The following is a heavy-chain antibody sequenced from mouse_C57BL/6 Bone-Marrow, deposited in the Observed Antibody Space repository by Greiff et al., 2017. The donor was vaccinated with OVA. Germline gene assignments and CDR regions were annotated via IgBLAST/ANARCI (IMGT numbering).Heavy chain of an antibody. D-gene: IGHD1-1*01. J-gene: IGHJ4*01. Sequence: EVNLVESGGGLVKPGGSLKLSCAASGFTFSSYAMSWVRQTPEKRLEWVATISDGGSYTYYPDNVKGRFTISRDNAKNNLYLQMSHLKSEDTAMYYCARDYGSSYAFYAMDYWGQGTSVTVSS. CDR2: ISDGGSYT. V-gene: IGHV5-4*01. CDR3: ARDYGSSYAFYAMDY. CDR1: GFTFSSYA.